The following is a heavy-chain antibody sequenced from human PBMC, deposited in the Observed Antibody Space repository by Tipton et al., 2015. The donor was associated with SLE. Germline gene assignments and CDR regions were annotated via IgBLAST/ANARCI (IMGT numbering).Heavy chain of an antibody. CDR3: ARGLIAARFDY. V-gene: IGHV4-61*02. J-gene: IGHJ4*02. D-gene: IGHD6-6*01. Sequence: GLVKPSQTLSLTCTVSGGSISSGSYYWSWIRQPAGKGLEWIGRIYTSGSTNYNPSLKSRVTISVDTPKNQFSLKLSSVTAADTAVYYCARGLIAARFDYWGQGTLATVSS. CDR1: GGSISSGSYY. CDR2: IYTSGST.